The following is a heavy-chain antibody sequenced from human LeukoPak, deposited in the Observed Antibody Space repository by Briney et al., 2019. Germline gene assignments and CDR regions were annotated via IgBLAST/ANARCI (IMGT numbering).Heavy chain of an antibody. Sequence: GGSLRLSCEASGFTFSSDAMSWVRQAPGKGLEWVSGISGSGGSTYYADSVKGRFTISRDNSKNTLYVQMNSLRAEDTAVYYCAKGGRGNYGFDYWGQGTLVTVSS. CDR1: GFTFSSDA. V-gene: IGHV3-23*01. J-gene: IGHJ4*02. CDR3: AKGGRGNYGFDY. D-gene: IGHD3-10*01. CDR2: ISGSGGST.